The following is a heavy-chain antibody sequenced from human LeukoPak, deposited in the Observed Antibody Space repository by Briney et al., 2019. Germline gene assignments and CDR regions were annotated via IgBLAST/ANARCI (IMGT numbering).Heavy chain of an antibody. CDR1: GGSISSSSYY. CDR2: IYYSGST. Sequence: SETLSLTYTVSGGSISSSSYYWGWIRQPPGKGLEWIGSIYYSGSTYYNPSLKSRVAISVDTSKNQFSLKLSSVTAADTAVYYCARRRTSAAYDYWGQGTLVTVSS. D-gene: IGHD6-13*01. CDR3: ARRRTSAAYDY. J-gene: IGHJ4*02. V-gene: IGHV4-39*07.